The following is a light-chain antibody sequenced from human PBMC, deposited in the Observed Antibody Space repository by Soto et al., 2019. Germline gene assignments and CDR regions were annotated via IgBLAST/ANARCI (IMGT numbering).Light chain of an antibody. CDR3: SSYTSTTTLV. J-gene: IGLJ2*01. Sequence: QSVLTQPPSVSGAPGQRVTISCTGSSXNIGAGYDVHWYQQLPGTAPKLLIYGNSNRPSGVPDRFSGSKSGTSASLAITGLQAEDEADYYCSSYTSTTTLVFGGGTKVTVL. CDR2: GNS. V-gene: IGLV1-40*01. CDR1: SXNIGAGYD.